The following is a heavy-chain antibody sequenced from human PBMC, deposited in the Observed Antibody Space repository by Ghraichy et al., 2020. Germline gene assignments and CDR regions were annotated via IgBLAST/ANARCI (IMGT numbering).Heavy chain of an antibody. CDR2: ISAYNGNT. V-gene: IGHV1-18*01. J-gene: IGHJ6*03. CDR3: ARVGSGTEGSVPLYYYYYMDV. D-gene: IGHD3-10*01. CDR1: GYTFTSYG. Sequence: ASVKVSCKASGYTFTSYGISWVRQAPGQGLEWMGWISAYNGNTNYAQKLRGRVTMTTDTSTSTAYMELRSLRSDDTAVYYCARVGSGTEGSVPLYYYYYMDVWGKGTTVTVSS.